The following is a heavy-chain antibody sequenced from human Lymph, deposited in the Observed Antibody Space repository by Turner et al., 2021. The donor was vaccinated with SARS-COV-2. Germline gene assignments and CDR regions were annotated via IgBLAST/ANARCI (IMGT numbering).Heavy chain of an antibody. Sequence: EVQLVETGGGLLQPGASLRPSCAAFGFTFSSNDMSCVRQAEGKGLEWVSVIYIVGTTYYADSVKGRFTISRDNSKNTLYLQMNSLRAEDTAVYYCARDLGPLAFDIWGQGTMVTVSS. V-gene: IGHV3-53*02. CDR3: ARDLGPLAFDI. CDR1: GFTFSSND. CDR2: IYIVGTT. J-gene: IGHJ3*02.